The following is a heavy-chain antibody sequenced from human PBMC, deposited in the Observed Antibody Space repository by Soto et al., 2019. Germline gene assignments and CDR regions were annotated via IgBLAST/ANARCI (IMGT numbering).Heavy chain of an antibody. J-gene: IGHJ4*02. CDR2: ISGSANST. CDR3: AKDPHS. Sequence: EVQLLESGGGLVQPGGSVRLSCTASGFTFSSHAMSWVRQAPGKGLEWVSGISGSANSTYYADSVEGRFTISRDNSKSTLYLQINSLRADDTAVYYCAKDPHSWGQGTQVTVSS. CDR1: GFTFSSHA. V-gene: IGHV3-23*01.